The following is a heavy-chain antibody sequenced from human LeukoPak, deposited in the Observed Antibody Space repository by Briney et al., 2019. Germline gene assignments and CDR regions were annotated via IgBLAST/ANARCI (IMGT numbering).Heavy chain of an antibody. J-gene: IGHJ5*02. Sequence: PSETLSLTCTVSGGSISSSSYYWGWIRQPPGKRLEWIGSIYYSGSTYYNPSLKSRVTISVDTSKNQFSLKLSSVTAADTAVYYCARFKDSSGWYSRLHWFDPWGQGTLVTVSS. V-gene: IGHV4-39*01. CDR3: ARFKDSSGWYSRLHWFDP. D-gene: IGHD6-19*01. CDR1: GGSISSSSYY. CDR2: IYYSGST.